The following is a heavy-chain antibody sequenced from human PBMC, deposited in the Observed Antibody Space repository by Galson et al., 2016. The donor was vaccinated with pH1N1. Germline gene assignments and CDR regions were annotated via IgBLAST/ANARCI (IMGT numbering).Heavy chain of an antibody. CDR1: GFIFSSYW. J-gene: IGHJ6*02. CDR2: INFDGTKT. V-gene: IGHV3-74*01. CDR3: ARDYYYYYGMDV. Sequence: SLRLSCAGSGFIFSSYWMHWVRQVPGKGLVWVSHINFDGTKTNYADSVKGRFTISRDNAKNSLYLQMNSLRVEDTAVYYCARDYYYYYGMDVWGQGTTVTVSS.